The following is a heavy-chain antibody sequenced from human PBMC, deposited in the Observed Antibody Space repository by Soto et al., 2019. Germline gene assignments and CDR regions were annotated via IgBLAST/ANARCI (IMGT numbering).Heavy chain of an antibody. CDR3: ARDPVVVPAAIVFHYYYYGMDV. Sequence: QVQLVESGEGVVQPGRSLRLSCAASGFTFSSYAMHWVRQAPGKGLEWVAVISYDGSNKYYADSVKGRFTISRDNSKNTLYLQMNSLRAEDTAVYYCARDPVVVPAAIVFHYYYYGMDVWGQGTTVTVSS. D-gene: IGHD2-2*01. CDR2: ISYDGSNK. CDR1: GFTFSSYA. J-gene: IGHJ6*02. V-gene: IGHV3-30-3*01.